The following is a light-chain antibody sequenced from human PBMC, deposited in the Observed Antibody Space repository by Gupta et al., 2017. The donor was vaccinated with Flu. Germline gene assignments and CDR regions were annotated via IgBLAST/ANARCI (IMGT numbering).Light chain of an antibody. CDR2: CNS. J-gene: IGLJ2*01. CDR3: HSSDNSMSVRCV. CDR1: SSNIGAGYD. V-gene: IGLV1-40*01. Sequence: QSVLTQPPSVSGAPGQRVTISCTGSSSNIGAGYDVHWYHQLPGTAPKLLNYCNSNRPSGVPDRFSCSKSCTSASLATTGRQAEDEADYYCHSSDNSMSVRCVFGGGTKLTVL.